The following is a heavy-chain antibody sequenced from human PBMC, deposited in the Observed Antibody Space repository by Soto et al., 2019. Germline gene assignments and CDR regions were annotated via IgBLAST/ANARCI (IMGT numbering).Heavy chain of an antibody. D-gene: IGHD3-16*01. CDR1: GFTFSNSW. CDR3: ARDLGGYASH. V-gene: IGHV3-74*01. CDR2: INTDGSTT. Sequence: EVQLVESGGGLVQPGGSLRLSCAASGFTFSNSWMHWVRQAPGKGPVWVSRINTDGSTTNYADSVKGRFTISRDNAKNTLYLQTNSLGAEDTAVYYCARDLGGYASHWGQGTRVTVSS. J-gene: IGHJ4*02.